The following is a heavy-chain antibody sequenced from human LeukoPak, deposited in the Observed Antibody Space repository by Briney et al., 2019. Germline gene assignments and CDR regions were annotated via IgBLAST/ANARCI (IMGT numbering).Heavy chain of an antibody. V-gene: IGHV4-31*03. J-gene: IGHJ3*02. CDR3: ARDAYSGYDPIQPGAFDI. D-gene: IGHD5-12*01. Sequence: PSQTLSLTCTVSGGSISSGGYSWSWIRQHPGKGLEWIAYIYYSGSTYYNPSLKSRVTISVDTSKNQFSLKLSSVTAADTAVYYCARDAYSGYDPIQPGAFDIWGQGTMVTVSS. CDR2: IYYSGST. CDR1: GGSISSGGYS.